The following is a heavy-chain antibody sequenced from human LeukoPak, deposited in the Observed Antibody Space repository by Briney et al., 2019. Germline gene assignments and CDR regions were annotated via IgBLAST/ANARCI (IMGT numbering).Heavy chain of an antibody. D-gene: IGHD1-26*01. J-gene: IGHJ4*02. CDR3: ARVGAIWELHNFDY. Sequence: GGSLRLSCAASGFTFDDYGMSWVRQAPGKGLEWVSGINWNGGSTGYADSVKGRFTISRDNAKNSLYLQMNSLRAEDTALYYCARVGAIWELHNFDYWGQGTLVTVSS. CDR2: INWNGGST. V-gene: IGHV3-20*04. CDR1: GFTFDDYG.